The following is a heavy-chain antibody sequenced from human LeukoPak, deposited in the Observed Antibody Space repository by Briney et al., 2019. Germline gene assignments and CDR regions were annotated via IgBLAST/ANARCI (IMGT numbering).Heavy chain of an antibody. CDR2: VDSEDGET. V-gene: IGHV1-69-2*01. CDR1: GYTFTDYY. D-gene: IGHD2-2*01. Sequence: ASVKVSCKVSGYTFTDYYMHWVQQAPGKGLEWMGLVDSEDGETIYAEKFQGRVTITADTSTDTAYMELSSLRSEDTAVYYCATNPRYCSSTSCYFPWGQGTLVTVSS. CDR3: ATNPRYCSSTSCYFP. J-gene: IGHJ5*02.